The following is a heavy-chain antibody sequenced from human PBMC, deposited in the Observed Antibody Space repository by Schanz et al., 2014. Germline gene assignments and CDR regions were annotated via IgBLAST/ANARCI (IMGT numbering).Heavy chain of an antibody. D-gene: IGHD1-1*01. CDR3: TSMANIQRNWFDP. V-gene: IGHV3-15*01. CDR2: IKSNTDGGKT. CDR1: GFTFTNAW. J-gene: IGHJ5*02. Sequence: EVELVESGGGLVKPGGSLRLSCVVSGFTFTNAWMSWVRQAPGKGLEWVGRIKSNTDGGKTDYATPAKGRFTILRDDSKNTLLLQMTSLKSEDTAVYYCTSMANIQRNWFDPWGQGTLVTVSS.